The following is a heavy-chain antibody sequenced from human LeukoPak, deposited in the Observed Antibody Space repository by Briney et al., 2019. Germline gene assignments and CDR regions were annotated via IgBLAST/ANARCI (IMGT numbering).Heavy chain of an antibody. CDR1: GGTFSSYA. Sequence: SVKVSCQASGGTFSSYAISWVRQAPGQGLEWMGGIIPIFGTANYAQKFQGRVTITTDESTSTAYMELSSLRSEDTAVYYCARALRRDGYNPIDYWGQGTLVTVSS. V-gene: IGHV1-69*05. J-gene: IGHJ4*02. CDR2: IIPIFGTA. D-gene: IGHD5-24*01. CDR3: ARALRRDGYNPIDY.